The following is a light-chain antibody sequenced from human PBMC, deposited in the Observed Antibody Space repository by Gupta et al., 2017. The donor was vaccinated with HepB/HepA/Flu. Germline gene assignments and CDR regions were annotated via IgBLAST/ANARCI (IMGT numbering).Light chain of an antibody. Sequence: ELVMTPSPATLSVSPGERATLSCRAGQSFSSNLAWYQQKPGQAPRLLIYGASTRASGIPARFSGSGSGTEFTLTINSLQSEDFAVYYCLQYDNWPLTFGGGTKVEI. CDR2: GAS. V-gene: IGKV3-15*01. J-gene: IGKJ4*01. CDR1: QSFSSN. CDR3: LQYDNWPLT.